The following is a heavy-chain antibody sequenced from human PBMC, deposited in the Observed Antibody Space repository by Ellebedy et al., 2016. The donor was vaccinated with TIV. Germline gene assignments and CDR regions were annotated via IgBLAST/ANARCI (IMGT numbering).Heavy chain of an antibody. J-gene: IGHJ4*02. Sequence: PGGSLRLSCAASGFTFSGYAMSRVRQAQRKGLEWVSGIGVSGDSTYYADSVKSRFTIFRDNSKNTLYLQMNSLRADDTAVYYCAKDSGYTVGWPDDCWGQGTLVIVSS. CDR3: AKDSGYTVGWPDDC. CDR1: GFTFSGYA. V-gene: IGHV3-23*01. CDR2: IGVSGDST. D-gene: IGHD6-19*01.